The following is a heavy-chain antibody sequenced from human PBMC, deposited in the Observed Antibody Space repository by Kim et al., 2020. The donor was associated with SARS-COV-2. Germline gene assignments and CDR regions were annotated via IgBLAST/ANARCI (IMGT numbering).Heavy chain of an antibody. CDR2: IKKEGTEK. Sequence: GGSLRLSCAATGFNFRDHWMSWFRQSAGKGLEWVASIKKEGTEKNYVDSVKGRFTISRDNAVQSLSLQMNSLRADDSGLYYCAKYSNYPIDAYDTWCQGTMVSVAS. D-gene: IGHD4-4*01. CDR3: AKYSNYPIDAYDT. V-gene: IGHV3-7*01. CDR1: GFNFRDHW. J-gene: IGHJ3*02.